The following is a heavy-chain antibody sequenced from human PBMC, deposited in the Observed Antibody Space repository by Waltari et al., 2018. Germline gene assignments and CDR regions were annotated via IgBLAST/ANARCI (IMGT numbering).Heavy chain of an antibody. J-gene: IGHJ6*03. CDR3: ARFLSGSPTRGRMDV. D-gene: IGHD3-10*01. CDR2: IYTSGST. CDR1: GGSISSYY. V-gene: IGHV4-4*07. Sequence: QVQLQESGPGLVKPSETLSLTCTVSGGSISSYYWSWIRQPAGKGLGWIGRIYTSGSTNSNPSLKSRVTMSVDTSKNQFSLKLSSVTAADTAVYYCARFLSGSPTRGRMDVWGKGTTVTVSS.